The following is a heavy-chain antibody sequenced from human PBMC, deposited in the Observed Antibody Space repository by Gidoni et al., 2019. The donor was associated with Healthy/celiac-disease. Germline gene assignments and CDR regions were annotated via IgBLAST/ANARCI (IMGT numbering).Heavy chain of an antibody. Sequence: YGGSFSGDYWSWIRQPPGKGLEWMGEINHRGSTNYTPSLKRRVPISVDTSKNQFSLKLSAGTAADTAVEDGARVDTAMGAFDDGGQGTLVTVAS. CDR1: GGSFSGDY. CDR2: INHRGST. J-gene: IGHJ4*02. CDR3: ARVDTAMGAFDD. D-gene: IGHD5-18*01. V-gene: IGHV4-34*01.